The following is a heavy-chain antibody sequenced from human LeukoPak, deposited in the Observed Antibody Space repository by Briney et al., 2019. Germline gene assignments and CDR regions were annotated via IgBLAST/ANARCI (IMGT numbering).Heavy chain of an antibody. CDR3: ARGPASNS. D-gene: IGHD2-2*01. CDR2: ISNDGNT. J-gene: IGHJ4*02. V-gene: IGHV3-53*01. Sequence: GGSLRLSCAASGVTVSGSYMSWVRQAPGKGPDWVSVISNDGNTFYAGSVKGRFTISRDNSKNTVYLQINNLRADDTAVYYCARGPASNSWGQGTLVTVSS. CDR1: GVTVSGSY.